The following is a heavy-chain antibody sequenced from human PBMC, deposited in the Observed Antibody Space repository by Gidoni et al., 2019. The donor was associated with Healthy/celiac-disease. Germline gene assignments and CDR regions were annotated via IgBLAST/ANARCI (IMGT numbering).Heavy chain of an antibody. Sequence: QLQLQESGPGLVKPSETLSLPCTVSGGSITSSSYYWGWVRQPPGKGLEWIGSIYYSGSTYYNPSLKSRVTISVDTSKNQFSLKLSSVTAADTAVYYCARTPAARYSYGPSIFDYWGQGTLVTVSS. V-gene: IGHV4-39*07. CDR1: GGSITSSSYY. CDR3: ARTPAARYSYGPSIFDY. CDR2: IYYSGST. J-gene: IGHJ4*02. D-gene: IGHD5-18*01.